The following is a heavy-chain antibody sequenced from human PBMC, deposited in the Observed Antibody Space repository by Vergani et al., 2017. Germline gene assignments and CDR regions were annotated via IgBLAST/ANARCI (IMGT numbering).Heavy chain of an antibody. J-gene: IGHJ5*02. D-gene: IGHD3-22*01. CDR3: ARDRRYYFDSSGYIRFDP. V-gene: IGHV1-18*01. CDR1: GYTFSSYG. CDR2: ISDYNGDT. Sequence: QLVQSGAEVKKPGASVKISCKASGYTFSSYGISWVRQAPGQGLEWMGWISDYNGDTKYAQKLQGRVTMTTDTSTTTVYMELRSLRSDGTAVYYCARDRRYYFDSSGYIRFDPWGQGTLVTVSS.